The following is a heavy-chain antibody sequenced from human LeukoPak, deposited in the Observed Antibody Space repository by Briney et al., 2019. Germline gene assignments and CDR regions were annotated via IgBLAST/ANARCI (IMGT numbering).Heavy chain of an antibody. J-gene: IGHJ4*02. CDR1: GGSISSSSYY. V-gene: IGHV4-39*01. CDR2: IYYSGST. CDR3: ARWLGEYYFDC. D-gene: IGHD6-19*01. Sequence: PSETLSLTCTVSGGSISSSSYYWGWIRQPPGKGLEWIGSIYYSGSTYYNPSLKSRVTISVDTSKNQFSLKLSSVTAADTAVYYCARWLGEYYFDCWGQGTLVTVSS.